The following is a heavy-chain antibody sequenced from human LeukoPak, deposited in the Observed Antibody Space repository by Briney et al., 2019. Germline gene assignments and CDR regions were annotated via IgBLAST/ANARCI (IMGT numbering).Heavy chain of an antibody. J-gene: IGHJ4*02. CDR2: ISGSGGST. CDR3: AKAGNYYGSGSYY. Sequence: SGGSLRLSCAASGFTFSSYAMSWVRQAPGKGLEWVSAISGSGGSTYYADSVKGRFTISRDNSKNTLYLQMNSLRAEDTAVYYCAKAGNYYGSGSYYWGQGTLVTVSS. V-gene: IGHV3-23*01. D-gene: IGHD3-10*01. CDR1: GFTFSSYA.